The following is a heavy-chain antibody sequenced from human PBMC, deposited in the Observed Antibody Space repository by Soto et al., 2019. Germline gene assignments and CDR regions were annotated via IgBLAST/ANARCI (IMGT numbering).Heavy chain of an antibody. Sequence: EVQLVESGGGLVQPGGSLRLSCAVSGFTFSTYCMHWVRQAPETGLVWVSRICRDGSGSDYADSVKGRFAISRDDARNSLYLQMNSLRVEDTAIYYCVRGSSPWRGMDYWGQGTLVTVSS. CDR1: GFTFSTYC. CDR2: ICRDGSGS. J-gene: IGHJ4*02. V-gene: IGHV3-74*01. CDR3: VRGSSPWRGMDY. D-gene: IGHD6-13*01.